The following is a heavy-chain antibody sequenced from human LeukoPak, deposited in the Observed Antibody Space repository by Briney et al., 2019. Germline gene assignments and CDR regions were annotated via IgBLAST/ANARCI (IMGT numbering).Heavy chain of an antibody. CDR2: IYYSGST. CDR1: GGSISSHY. Sequence: SETLSLTCTVSGGSISSHYWSWIRQPPGKGLEWIGYIYYSGSTNYNPSLKSRVTISVDTSKNQFSLKLSSVTAADTAVYYCARVSGFWSGYYVYYYYYMDVWGKGTTVTVSS. D-gene: IGHD3-3*01. V-gene: IGHV4-59*11. CDR3: ARVSGFWSGYYVYYYYYMDV. J-gene: IGHJ6*03.